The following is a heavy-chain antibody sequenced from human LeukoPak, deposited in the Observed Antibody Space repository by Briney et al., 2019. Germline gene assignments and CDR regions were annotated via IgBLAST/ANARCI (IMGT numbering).Heavy chain of an antibody. Sequence: ASVKVSCKASGYSFTSYYIHWVRQAPGQGLEWMAMINPSGGGSSTTYAQKFQGRVTMTRDTSTSTVYMELSSLRSEGTAVYYCAREIGPIQLHLWGSAFDYWGQGTLVTVSS. J-gene: IGHJ4*02. CDR3: AREIGPIQLHLWGSAFDY. CDR1: GYSFTSYY. CDR2: INPSGGGSST. V-gene: IGHV1-46*01. D-gene: IGHD5-18*01.